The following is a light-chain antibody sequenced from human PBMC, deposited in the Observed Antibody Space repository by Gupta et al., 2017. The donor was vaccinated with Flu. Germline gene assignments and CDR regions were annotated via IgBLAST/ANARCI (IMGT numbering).Light chain of an antibody. V-gene: IGLV1-44*01. CDR3: AAWADSLNGRV. J-gene: IGLJ3*02. Sequence: QSVLTQPPSASGTPGQRVTISCSGSSSNIGSNTVNWYQQLPGTAPKLLIYSNNQRPSGVPDRFSGSKSGTSASLAVSGLQAEDVADYYCAAWADSLNGRVFGGGTKLTVL. CDR1: SSNIGSNT. CDR2: SNN.